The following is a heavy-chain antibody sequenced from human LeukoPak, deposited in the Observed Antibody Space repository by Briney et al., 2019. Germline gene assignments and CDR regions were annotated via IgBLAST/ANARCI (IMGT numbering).Heavy chain of an antibody. V-gene: IGHV4-4*07. CDR3: ARDLTARGSFDY. CDR2: NYPTGDT. D-gene: IGHD3-16*01. CDR1: GVSVTNYY. Sequence: PSETLSLTCSVSGVSVTNYYWSWVRQPAGKRLEWIGRNYPTGDTIYNPSLKSRVTMSVDMSKNHLSLKLTSVTAADAAVYYCARDLTARGSFDYWCQGILVSVSS. J-gene: IGHJ4*02.